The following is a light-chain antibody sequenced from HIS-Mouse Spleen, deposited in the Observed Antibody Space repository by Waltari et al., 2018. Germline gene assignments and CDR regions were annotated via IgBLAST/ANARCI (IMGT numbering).Light chain of an antibody. CDR3: LXHNSYPXT. CDR1: KGISNY. CDR2: AAS. J-gene: IGKJ4*01. Sequence: DXQMTQSXSAXXASXXDXVXITCRASKGISNYLAWFQQKPGKVPKRLIYAASSLXSGVPSRFSGSGSGTEFTLTISSLQPEDFATXYCLXHNSYPXTFGGGTKVEIK. V-gene: IGKV1-17*03.